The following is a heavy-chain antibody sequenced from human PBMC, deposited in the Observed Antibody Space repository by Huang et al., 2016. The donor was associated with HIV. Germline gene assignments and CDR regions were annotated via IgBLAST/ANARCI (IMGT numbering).Heavy chain of an antibody. J-gene: IGHJ4*02. CDR2: IYYSGST. V-gene: IGHV4-39*01. Sequence: QLQLQESGPGLVKPSETLSLTCTVSGGSISSSSYYWGWIRQPPGKWLEWIGSIYYSGSTYYTPALNSRVTLSLDTSKNQFSLKMSSVTAADTTVYYCARLSWYYVWGSYRLSYFDYWGQGTLVTVSS. CDR3: ARLSWYYVWGSYRLSYFDY. D-gene: IGHD3-16*02. CDR1: GGSISSSSYY.